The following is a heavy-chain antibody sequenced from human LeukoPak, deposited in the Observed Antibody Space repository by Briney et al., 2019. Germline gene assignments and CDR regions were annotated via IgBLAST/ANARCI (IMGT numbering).Heavy chain of an antibody. D-gene: IGHD6-19*01. Sequence: PSETLSLTCTVSGGSISSHYWSWIRQPPGKGLEWSGYIYYSGSTNYNPSLKSRVTISVDTSKNQFSLKLSSVTAADTAVYYCARVGGTVAGTLPYNWFDPWGQGTLVTVSS. CDR3: ARVGGTVAGTLPYNWFDP. CDR1: GGSISSHY. CDR2: IYYSGST. J-gene: IGHJ5*02. V-gene: IGHV4-59*11.